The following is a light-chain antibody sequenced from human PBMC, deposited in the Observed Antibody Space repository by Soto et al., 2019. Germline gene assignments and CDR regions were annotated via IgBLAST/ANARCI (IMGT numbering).Light chain of an antibody. J-gene: IGKJ4*01. Sequence: DIQMTQSPSTLSASVGDRVTIACRASQSISNSLAWYQQKPGKAPNLLIYKASSLESGVPSRFSGSGSGTAFTLTISSLQPDEFATYYCRQYVSYPVTFGGGTKVEMK. CDR1: QSISNS. V-gene: IGKV1-5*03. CDR2: KAS. CDR3: RQYVSYPVT.